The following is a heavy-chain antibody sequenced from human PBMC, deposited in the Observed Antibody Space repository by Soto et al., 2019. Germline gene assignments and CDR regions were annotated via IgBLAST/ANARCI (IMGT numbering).Heavy chain of an antibody. Sequence: ASVKVSCKASGYTFTGYYMHWVRQAPGQGLEWMGWINPNSGGTNYAQKFQGRVTMTRGTSISTAYMELSRLRSDDTAVYYCARDDLYGSHAFDIWGQGTMVTV. V-gene: IGHV1-2*02. D-gene: IGHD3-16*01. CDR1: GYTFTGYY. CDR2: INPNSGGT. CDR3: ARDDLYGSHAFDI. J-gene: IGHJ3*02.